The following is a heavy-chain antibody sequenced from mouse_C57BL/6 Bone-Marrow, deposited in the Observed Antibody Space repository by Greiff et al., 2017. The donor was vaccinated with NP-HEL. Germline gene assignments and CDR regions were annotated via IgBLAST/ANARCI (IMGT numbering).Heavy chain of an antibody. J-gene: IGHJ2*01. D-gene: IGHD1-1*01. Sequence: QVQLQQPGAELVKPGASVKLSCKASGYTFTSYWMQWVKQRPGQGLEWIGEIEPSDSYTNYNQKFKGKATLTVDTSSSTAYMQLSSLTSEDSAVYYCARRGVYGTTVVATPYYWGQGTTLTVSS. CDR3: ARRGVYGTTVVATPYY. CDR2: IEPSDSYT. V-gene: IGHV1-50*01. CDR1: GYTFTSYW.